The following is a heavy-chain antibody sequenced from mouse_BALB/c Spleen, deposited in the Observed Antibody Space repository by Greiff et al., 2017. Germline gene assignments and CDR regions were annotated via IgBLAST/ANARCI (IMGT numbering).Heavy chain of an antibody. CDR1: GYSITSDYA. V-gene: IGHV3-2*02. CDR2: ISYSGST. CDR3: ARSSNYRYDEFAY. Sequence: EVQLQQSGPGLVKPSQSLSLTCTVTGYSITSDYAWNWIRQFPGNKLEWMGYISYSGSTSYNPSLKSRISITRDTSKNQFFLQLNSVTTEDTATYYCARSSNYRYDEFAYWGQGTLVTVSA. J-gene: IGHJ3*01. D-gene: IGHD2-14*01.